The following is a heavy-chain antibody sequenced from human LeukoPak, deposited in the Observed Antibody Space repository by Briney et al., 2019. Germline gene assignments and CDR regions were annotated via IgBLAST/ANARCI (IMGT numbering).Heavy chain of an antibody. CDR2: IRSKALYGTS. D-gene: IGHD3-10*02. Sequence: PGGSLRLSCSGSGFRFGGYALSWVRQAPGKGLEWGGFIRSKALYGTSEYAASVEGRFAISRDDSNNLVYPQMNSLKTKDTAVYFCVRESVRDYYFDFWGQGTLVTVSS. V-gene: IGHV3-49*04. CDR1: GFRFGGYA. J-gene: IGHJ4*02. CDR3: VRESVRDYYFDF.